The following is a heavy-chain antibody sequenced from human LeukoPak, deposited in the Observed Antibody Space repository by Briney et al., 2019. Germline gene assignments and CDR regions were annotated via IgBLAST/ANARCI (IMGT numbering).Heavy chain of an antibody. CDR1: GFTSSNYE. D-gene: IGHD3-10*01. Sequence: GGSLRLSCAASGFTSSNYEMSWVCQAPGKGLEWISDISSRGRTIYYGDSVRSRFTISRDNAENSPYLQMNSLRAEDTAVYYCARSPYYYGSETYSDGRGFDYWGRGTLVTVSS. J-gene: IGHJ4*02. V-gene: IGHV3-48*03. CDR3: ARSPYYYGSETYSDGRGFDY. CDR2: ISSRGRTI.